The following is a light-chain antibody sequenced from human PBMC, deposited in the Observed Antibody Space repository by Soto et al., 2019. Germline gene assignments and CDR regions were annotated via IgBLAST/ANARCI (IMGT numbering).Light chain of an antibody. V-gene: IGKV1-33*01. CDR1: QDIKIY. J-gene: IGKJ4*01. CDR2: DAS. CDR3: QQYDNLPLT. Sequence: DIQMTQSPSSLSASVGDRVTITCQASQDIKIYLNWYQQKSGEAPKLLIYDASDLETGVPSRFSGSGSGTDFTFTINSLQPEDIATYYCQQYDNLPLTFGGGTKVDIK.